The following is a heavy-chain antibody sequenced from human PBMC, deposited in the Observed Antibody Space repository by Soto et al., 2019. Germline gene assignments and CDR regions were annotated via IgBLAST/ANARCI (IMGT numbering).Heavy chain of an antibody. CDR3: VRAVAGGVYYYYGMDV. J-gene: IGHJ6*02. CDR1: GGSITSSSYS. CDR2: FYYTEYTT. V-gene: IGHV4-39*02. D-gene: IGHD6-19*01. Sequence: TSETLALTCAVSGGSITSSSYSWGWVRQPPGKGLEWIATFYYTEYTTHYNPSLKSRVTISIDTSKNQFSLILTSVTAADTAVYYCVRAVAGGVYYYYGMDVWGQGTTVTVSS.